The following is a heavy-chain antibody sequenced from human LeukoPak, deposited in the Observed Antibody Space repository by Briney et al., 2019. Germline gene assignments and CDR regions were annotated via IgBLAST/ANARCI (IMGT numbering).Heavy chain of an antibody. D-gene: IGHD2-15*01. V-gene: IGHV3-30*02. CDR3: AKDRADIVVVVAATYDAFDI. J-gene: IGHJ3*02. Sequence: GGSLRLSCAASGFTFSSYGMHWVRQAPGKGLEWVAFIRNDGSNKYYADSVKGRFTISRDNSKNTLYLQMNSLRAEDTAVYYCAKDRADIVVVVAATYDAFDIWGQGTMVTVSS. CDR1: GFTFSSYG. CDR2: IRNDGSNK.